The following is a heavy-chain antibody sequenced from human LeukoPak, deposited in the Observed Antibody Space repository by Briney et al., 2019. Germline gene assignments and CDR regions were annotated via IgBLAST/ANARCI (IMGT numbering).Heavy chain of an antibody. CDR1: GFTFSSYS. CDR3: ARVKSRCSGGACYSPYYYGMDV. CDR2: ISSSSSYI. V-gene: IGHV3-21*01. D-gene: IGHD2-15*01. J-gene: IGHJ6*02. Sequence: GGSLRLSCAASGFTFSSYSMNWVRQAPGKGLEWVSSISSSSSYIYYADSVKGRFTISRDNAKNSLYLQMNSLRAEDTALYYCARVKSRCSGGACYSPYYYGMDVWGQGTTVTVSS.